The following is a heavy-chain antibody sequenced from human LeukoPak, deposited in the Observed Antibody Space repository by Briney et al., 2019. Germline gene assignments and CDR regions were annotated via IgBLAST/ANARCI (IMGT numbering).Heavy chain of an antibody. Sequence: GASVKVSCEASGYTFTSYGISWVRQAPGQGLEWMGWISGYNGNTHYAQSLQGRVTMTTDTSTSTAYMEVRSLRFDDTAVYYCARDEARYSRGYYPNWFDPWGQGTLVTVSS. V-gene: IGHV1-18*01. D-gene: IGHD3-22*01. CDR1: GYTFTSYG. CDR2: ISGYNGNT. J-gene: IGHJ5*02. CDR3: ARDEARYSRGYYPNWFDP.